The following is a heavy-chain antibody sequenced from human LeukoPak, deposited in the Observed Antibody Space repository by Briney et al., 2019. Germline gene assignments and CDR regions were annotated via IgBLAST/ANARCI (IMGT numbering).Heavy chain of an antibody. D-gene: IGHD3-10*01. V-gene: IGHV3-23*01. CDR1: GFTFSSYA. CDR2: ISGSGGST. CDR3: ARDLLLWFGELLGY. Sequence: PGGSLRLSCAASGFTFSSYAMSWVRQAPGKGLEWVSAISGSGGSTYYADSVKGRFTISRDNSKNTLYLQMNSLRAEDTAVYYCARDLLLWFGELLGYWGQGTLVTVSS. J-gene: IGHJ4*02.